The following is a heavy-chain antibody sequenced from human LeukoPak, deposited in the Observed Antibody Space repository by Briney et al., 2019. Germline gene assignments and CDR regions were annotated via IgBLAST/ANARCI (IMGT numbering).Heavy chain of an antibody. V-gene: IGHV4-59*01. D-gene: IGHD6-13*01. CDR2: IYYSGST. J-gene: IGHJ6*02. CDR3: ARDSSSWYYYYGMDV. Sequence: SETLSLTCAVYGGSFSSYYWSWIRQPPGKGLEWIGYIYYSGSTNYNPSLKSRVTISVDTSKNQFSLKLSSVTAADTAVYYCARDSSSWYYYYGMDVWGQGTTVTVSS. CDR1: GGSFSSYY.